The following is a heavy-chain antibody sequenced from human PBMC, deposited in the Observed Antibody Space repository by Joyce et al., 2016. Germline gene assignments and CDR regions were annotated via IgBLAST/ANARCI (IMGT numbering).Heavy chain of an antibody. CDR1: GFTFSSYG. Sequence: QVQVVESGGGVVQPGRYLRLSCAASGFTFSSYGMHWVRQAPGKGLEWVATISFNGTKTYYADSVKGRFTISRENSKNTLYLEMNSLRTEDTAVYYCEIGGNHIDHWGQGTLVTVSS. D-gene: IGHD2-15*01. V-gene: IGHV3-30*03. J-gene: IGHJ4*02. CDR3: EIGGNHIDH. CDR2: ISFNGTKT.